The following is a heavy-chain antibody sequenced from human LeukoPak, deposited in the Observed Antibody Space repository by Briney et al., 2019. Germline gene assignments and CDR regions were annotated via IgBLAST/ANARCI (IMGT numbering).Heavy chain of an antibody. CDR3: ARAGGSYRENAFDI. V-gene: IGHV1-69*13. J-gene: IGHJ3*02. CDR1: GGTFSSYA. CDR2: IIPIFGTA. Sequence: ASVKVSCKASGGTFSSYAISWVRQAPGQGLEWMGGIIPIFGTANYAQKFQGRVTITADESTSTAYMELSSLRSEDTAVYYCARAGGSYRENAFDIWGQGTMVTVSS. D-gene: IGHD1-26*01.